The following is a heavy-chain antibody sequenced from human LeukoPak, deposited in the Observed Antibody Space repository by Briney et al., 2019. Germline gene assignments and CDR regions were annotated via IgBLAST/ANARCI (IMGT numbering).Heavy chain of an antibody. J-gene: IGHJ3*01. CDR3: ARDGRGAAAPDDPLDL. V-gene: IGHV3-23*01. CDR1: GFTFSSYA. CDR2: ISGSGGST. D-gene: IGHD6-13*01. Sequence: GGSLRLSCAASGFTFSSYAMSWVRQAPGKGLEWVSVISGSGGSTYYAESVKGRFSISRDNSRNTMYLQVNSLRAEDTAVYYCARDGRGAAAPDDPLDLWGQGTTVTVSS.